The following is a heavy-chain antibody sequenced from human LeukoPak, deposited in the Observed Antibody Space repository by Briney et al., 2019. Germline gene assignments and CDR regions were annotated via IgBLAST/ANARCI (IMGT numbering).Heavy chain of an antibody. Sequence: ASVKVSCKASGYTFTSYGISWVRQAPGQGLEWMGWISAYNGNTNYAQKLQGRVTMTTDTSTSTAYMELRSLRSDDTAVYYCARDGERYRSGGSCYFWFDPWGQGTLVTVSS. V-gene: IGHV1-18*01. CDR2: ISAYNGNT. D-gene: IGHD2-15*01. CDR1: GYTFTSYG. CDR3: ARDGERYRSGGSCYFWFDP. J-gene: IGHJ5*02.